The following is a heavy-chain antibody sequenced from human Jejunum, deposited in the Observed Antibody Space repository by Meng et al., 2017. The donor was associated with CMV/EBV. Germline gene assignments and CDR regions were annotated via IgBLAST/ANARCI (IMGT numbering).Heavy chain of an antibody. V-gene: IGHV3-21*01. CDR1: GFIFSTHI. Sequence: SCSASGFIFSTHIMEWVRQAPGKGLEWVSSISASGTYMYYADSVKGRFTISRDNARNSLYLQMNSLRAEDTAVYYCAKYYGGNTDYCWGQGTLVTVSS. CDR2: ISASGTYM. D-gene: IGHD4-23*01. CDR3: AKYYGGNTDYC. J-gene: IGHJ4*02.